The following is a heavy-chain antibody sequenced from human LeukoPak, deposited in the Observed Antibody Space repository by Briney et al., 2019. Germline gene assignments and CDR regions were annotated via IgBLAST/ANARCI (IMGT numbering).Heavy chain of an antibody. J-gene: IGHJ4*02. CDR2: IKPKTDGETT. Sequence: GGSLRLSCAASGFTFSNFVMAWVRQAPGKGLEWVGRIKPKTDGETTEYAAPVEDRFSISRDDSKSMMYLQMNSLKTEDTAVYYCITPLPYSAQGGQGTLVTVSS. D-gene: IGHD2-21*01. CDR3: ITPLPYSAQ. V-gene: IGHV3-15*01. CDR1: GFTFSNFV.